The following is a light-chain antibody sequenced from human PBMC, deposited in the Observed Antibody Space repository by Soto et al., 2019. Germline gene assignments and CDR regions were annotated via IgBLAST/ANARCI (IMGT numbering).Light chain of an antibody. V-gene: IGKV3-15*01. CDR1: QSVSSN. J-gene: IGKJ1*01. CDR2: GAS. Sequence: IVITHSPSTLSGSPVYRATLSCRASQSVSSNLAWYQQKPGQAPRLLIYGASTRATGIPARFSGSGSGTEFTLTISSLQSEDFAVYYCQQYNNWPRRTFGQGTKVDNK. CDR3: QQYNNWPRRT.